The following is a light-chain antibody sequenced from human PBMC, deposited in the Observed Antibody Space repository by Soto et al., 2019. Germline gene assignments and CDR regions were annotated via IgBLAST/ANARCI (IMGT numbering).Light chain of an antibody. Sequence: EIVLTQSPGTLSLFPGETGTLSCRASQSVDSNYLAWYQQRPGQAPRLLILGASSRATGIPDRFSGSGSGTDFTLTISRLEPEDFAVYYCQQYGSSSPITFGQGTRLEIK. CDR3: QQYGSSSPIT. CDR1: QSVDSNY. V-gene: IGKV3-20*01. J-gene: IGKJ5*01. CDR2: GAS.